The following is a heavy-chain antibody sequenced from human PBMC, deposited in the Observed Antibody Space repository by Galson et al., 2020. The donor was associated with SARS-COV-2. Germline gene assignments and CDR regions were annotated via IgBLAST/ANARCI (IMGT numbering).Heavy chain of an antibody. CDR2: MYSSGSS. CDR3: ARVRYGDSMWYFDL. V-gene: IGHV4-59*01. D-gene: IGHD4-17*01. CDR1: GGSISTYY. J-gene: IGHJ2*01. Sequence: SENLSLTCTASGGSISTYYWSWIRQPPGKGLEWLGYMYSSGSSNFNPSLKSRVTISVDTSKNQVSLRLSSVTAADTALYYCARVRYGDSMWYFDLWGRGTLVTVSS.